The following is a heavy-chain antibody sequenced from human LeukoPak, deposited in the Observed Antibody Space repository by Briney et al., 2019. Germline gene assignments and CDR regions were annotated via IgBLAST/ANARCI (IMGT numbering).Heavy chain of an antibody. Sequence: ASVTVSCKASGYTFTSYGISWVRQAPGQGLEWMGWISAYNGNTNYAQKPQGRVTMTTDTSTSTAYMELRSLRSDDTAVYYCARVHCSSTSWYFPDAFDIWGQGTMVTVSS. V-gene: IGHV1-18*01. D-gene: IGHD2-2*01. CDR3: ARVHCSSTSWYFPDAFDI. CDR2: ISAYNGNT. CDR1: GYTFTSYG. J-gene: IGHJ3*02.